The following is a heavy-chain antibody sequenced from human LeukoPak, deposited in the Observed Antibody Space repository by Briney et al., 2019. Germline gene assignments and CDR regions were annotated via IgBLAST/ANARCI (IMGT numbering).Heavy chain of an antibody. D-gene: IGHD3-10*01. V-gene: IGHV3-30*18. J-gene: IGHJ4*02. CDR1: GFTFRNYG. Sequence: GGSLRLSCAASGFTFRNYGMHWVRQAPGKGLEWVAFISYDGNDKYYADSVKGRFTISRDNSKSPLYLQMTSLRAVDTAVYYCAKDEPGSYSPSDYWGQGTLVTVSS. CDR3: AKDEPGSYSPSDY. CDR2: ISYDGNDK.